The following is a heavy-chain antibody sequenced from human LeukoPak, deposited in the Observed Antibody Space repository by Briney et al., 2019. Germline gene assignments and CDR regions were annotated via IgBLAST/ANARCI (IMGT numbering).Heavy chain of an antibody. J-gene: IGHJ6*03. V-gene: IGHV4-59*01. CDR3: AGAPAGPPYYYMQV. CDR2: IYYSGST. CDR1: GGSINNYY. Sequence: ASETLSFTCTVSGGSINNYYWSWIRQPPGMGLEWIGYIYYSGSTIYNPSLRSRVTISLDTSRNQFSLNLGSVTAADTAVYYCAGAPAGPPYYYMQVWGRGTTVTVSS.